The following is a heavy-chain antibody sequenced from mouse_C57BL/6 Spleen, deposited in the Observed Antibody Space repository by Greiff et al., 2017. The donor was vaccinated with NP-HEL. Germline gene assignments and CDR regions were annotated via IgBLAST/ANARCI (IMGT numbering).Heavy chain of an antibody. J-gene: IGHJ2*01. CDR3: TTFDYYGREDY. CDR1: GFNIKDDY. V-gene: IGHV14-4*01. D-gene: IGHD1-1*01. CDR2: IDPENGDT. Sequence: VQLKESGAELVRPGASVKLSCTASGFNIKDDYMHWVKQRPEQGLEWIGWIDPENGDTEYASKFQGKATITADTSSNTAYLQLSSLTSEDTAVYYCTTFDYYGREDYWGQGTTLTVSS.